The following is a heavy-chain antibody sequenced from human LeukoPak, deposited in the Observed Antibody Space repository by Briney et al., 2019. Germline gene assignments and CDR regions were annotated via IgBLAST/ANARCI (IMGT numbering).Heavy chain of an antibody. Sequence: TSGTLSLTCAVSGSSISSSNWWSWVRQPPGKGLEWIGEIYHSGSTNYNPSLKSRVTISVDKSKNQSSLKLSSVTAADTAVYYCARDPYDTTFHDAFDIWGQGTMVTVSS. D-gene: IGHD3-9*01. J-gene: IGHJ3*02. CDR3: ARDPYDTTFHDAFDI. CDR1: GSSISSSNW. CDR2: IYHSGST. V-gene: IGHV4-4*02.